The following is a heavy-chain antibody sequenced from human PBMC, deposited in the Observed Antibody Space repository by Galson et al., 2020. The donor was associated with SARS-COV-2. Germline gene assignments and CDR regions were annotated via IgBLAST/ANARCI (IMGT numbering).Heavy chain of an antibody. CDR3: ASSHYDSSALGDAFDI. CDR2: MNPNSGNT. Sequence: ASVKVSCKASGYTFTSYDINWVRQATGQGLEWMGWMNPNSGNTGYAQKSQGRVTMTRNTSISTAYMELSSLRSEDTAVYYCASSHYDSSALGDAFDIWGQGTMVTVSS. J-gene: IGHJ3*02. D-gene: IGHD3-22*01. V-gene: IGHV1-8*02. CDR1: GYTFTSYD.